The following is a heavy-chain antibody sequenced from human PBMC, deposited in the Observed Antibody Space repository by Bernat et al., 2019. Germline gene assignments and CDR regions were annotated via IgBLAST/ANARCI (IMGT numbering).Heavy chain of an antibody. D-gene: IGHD2-15*01. CDR2: ISYDGSNK. J-gene: IGHJ2*01. CDR1: GFTFSSYG. V-gene: IGHV3-30*18. CDR3: TKDPCYCSGSRCYVFWYFDL. Sequence: QVQLAESGGGVVQPGRSLRLSCAASGFTFSSYGMHWVRQAPGKGLEWVAVISYDGSNKYYADSVKGRFTISRDNSKNTLYLQMNSLRAEDTAVYYCTKDPCYCSGSRCYVFWYFDLWGRGTLVTVSS.